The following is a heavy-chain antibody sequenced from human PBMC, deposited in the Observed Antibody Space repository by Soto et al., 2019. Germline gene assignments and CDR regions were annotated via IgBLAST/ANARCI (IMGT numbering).Heavy chain of an antibody. CDR1: GDSVSSNSAA. V-gene: IGHV6-1*01. Sequence: SQTRSLTCXISGDSVSSNSAAWNWVRQSPSRGLEWLGRTYYRSKWYDDYAVSVKSRITISPDTSKNQFSLHLKSVTPEDTAVYYCARGAGRGYRSGNTCYSPYYYYGMDVWGQGTTVTVSS. D-gene: IGHD2-15*01. J-gene: IGHJ6*02. CDR2: TYYRSKWYD. CDR3: ARGAGRGYRSGNTCYSPYYYYGMDV.